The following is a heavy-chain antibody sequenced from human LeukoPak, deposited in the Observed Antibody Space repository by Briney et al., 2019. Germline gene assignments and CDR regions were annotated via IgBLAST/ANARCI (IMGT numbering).Heavy chain of an antibody. CDR1: GFTFSSYA. Sequence: GGSLRLSCAASGFTFSSYAMHWVRQAPGKGLEWVAVISYDGSNKYYADSVKGRFTISRDNSKNTLYPQMNSLRAEDTAVYYCAREAASISGVINDAFDIWGQGTMVTVSS. V-gene: IGHV3-30-3*01. J-gene: IGHJ3*02. CDR2: ISYDGSNK. CDR3: AREAASISGVINDAFDI. D-gene: IGHD2-8*01.